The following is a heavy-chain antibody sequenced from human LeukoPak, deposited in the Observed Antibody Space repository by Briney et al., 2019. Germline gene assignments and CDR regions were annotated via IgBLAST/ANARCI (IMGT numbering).Heavy chain of an antibody. CDR1: GGSISSYY. D-gene: IGHD3-16*01. CDR2: IYYSGST. V-gene: IGHV4-59*01. CDR3: ARDLFGGVNFDY. Sequence: SETLSLTCTVSGGSISSYYWSWIRQPPGKGLEWIGYIYYSGSTNYNPSLKSRVTISADTSKNQFSLKLSSVTAADTAVYYCARDLFGGVNFDYWGQGTLVTVSS. J-gene: IGHJ4*02.